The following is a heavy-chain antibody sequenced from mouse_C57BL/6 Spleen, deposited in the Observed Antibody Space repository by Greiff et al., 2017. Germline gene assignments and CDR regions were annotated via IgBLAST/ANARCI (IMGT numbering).Heavy chain of an antibody. CDR1: GYTFTDYY. CDR2: INPNNGGT. J-gene: IGHJ2*01. D-gene: IGHD1-1*01. CDR3: ARALINGY. Sequence: VQLQQSGPELVKPGASVKISCKASGYTFTDYYMNWVKQSHGKSLEWIGDINPNNGGTSYNEKFKGKATLTVDKSSSTTYMELRSLTSEDAAVYYCARALINGYWGQGTTLTVSS. V-gene: IGHV1-26*01.